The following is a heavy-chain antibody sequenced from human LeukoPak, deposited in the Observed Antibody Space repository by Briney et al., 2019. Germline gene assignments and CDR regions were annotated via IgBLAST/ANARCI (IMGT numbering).Heavy chain of an antibody. Sequence: GASVKVSCKASGGTFNNYAINWVRQAPGPGLEWMGGIIPIFGTANYAQKFQGRVTITADESTCTVYMELNSLKSEDTAVYYCARGWDYDSGGRPTAYVYWGQGTQVTVSS. J-gene: IGHJ4*02. CDR1: GGTFNNYA. D-gene: IGHD3-22*01. CDR2: IIPIFGTA. CDR3: ARGWDYDSGGRPTAYVY. V-gene: IGHV1-69*13.